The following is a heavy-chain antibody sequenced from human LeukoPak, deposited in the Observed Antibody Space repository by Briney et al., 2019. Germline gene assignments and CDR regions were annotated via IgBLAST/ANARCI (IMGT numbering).Heavy chain of an antibody. CDR2: ISSSSSYI. V-gene: IGHV3-21*01. CDR1: GFTFSSYS. Sequence: GGSLRLSXAASGFTFSSYSMNWVRQAPGKGLEWVSSISSSSSYIYYADSVKGRFTISRDNAKNSLYLQMNSLRAEDTAVYYCARDKTKYYDFWSGAEMADAFDIWGQGTMVTVSS. J-gene: IGHJ3*02. D-gene: IGHD3-3*01. CDR3: ARDKTKYYDFWSGAEMADAFDI.